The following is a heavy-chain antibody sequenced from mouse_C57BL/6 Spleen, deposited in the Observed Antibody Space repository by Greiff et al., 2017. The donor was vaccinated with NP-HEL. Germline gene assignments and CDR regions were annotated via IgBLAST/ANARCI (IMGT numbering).Heavy chain of an antibody. CDR1: GFTFSSYA. V-gene: IGHV5-4*01. CDR2: ISDGGSYT. J-gene: IGHJ1*03. D-gene: IGHD1-1*01. CDR3: ARDRGYGSSGGYFDV. Sequence: EVQGVESGGGLVKPGGSLKLSCAASGFTFSSYAMSWVRQTPEKRLEWVATISDGGSYTYYPDNVKGRFTISRDNAKNNLYLQMSHLKSEDTAMYYCARDRGYGSSGGYFDVWGTGTTVTVSS.